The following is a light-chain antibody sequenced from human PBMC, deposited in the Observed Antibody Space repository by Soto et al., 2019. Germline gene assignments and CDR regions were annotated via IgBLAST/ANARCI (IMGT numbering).Light chain of an antibody. CDR1: SSDVGGYNY. CDR3: SSYTSSTSYV. CDR2: DVS. V-gene: IGLV2-14*03. J-gene: IGLJ1*01. Sequence: QSALTQPASVSGSPGQSITISCTGTSSDVGGYNYVSWYQQHPGKAPKLVIYDVSNRPSGVSNRFSGSKSGDTASLTISGLQAEYEAVYYCSSYTSSTSYVFGTGTKVTVL.